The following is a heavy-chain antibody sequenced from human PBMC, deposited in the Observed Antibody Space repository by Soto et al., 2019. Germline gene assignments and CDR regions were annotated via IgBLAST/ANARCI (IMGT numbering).Heavy chain of an antibody. CDR2: ISYDGSNK. CDR1: GFTFSSYG. V-gene: IGHV3-30*18. D-gene: IGHD2-21*01. CDR3: AKDQDYCGGDCPLYFQH. J-gene: IGHJ1*01. Sequence: GGSLRLSCAASGFTFSSYGMHWVRQAPGKGLEWVAVISYDGSNKYYADSVKGRFTISRYNSKNTLYLQMNSLRAEDTAVYYCAKDQDYCGGDCPLYFQHWGQGTLVTVSS.